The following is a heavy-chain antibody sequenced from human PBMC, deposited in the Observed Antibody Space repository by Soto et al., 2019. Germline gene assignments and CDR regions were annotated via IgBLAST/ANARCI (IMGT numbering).Heavy chain of an antibody. CDR3: AVTPTPGRPYYYGMDV. J-gene: IGHJ6*02. V-gene: IGHV4-59*12. D-gene: IGHD2-21*02. CDR1: GGSISSYY. CDR2: IYYSGST. Sequence: PSETLSLTCTVSGGSISSYYWSWIRQPPGKGLEWIGYIYYSGSTNYNPSLKSRVTISVDRSKNQFSLKLSSVTAADTAVYYCAVTPTPGRPYYYGMDVWGQGTTVTVSS.